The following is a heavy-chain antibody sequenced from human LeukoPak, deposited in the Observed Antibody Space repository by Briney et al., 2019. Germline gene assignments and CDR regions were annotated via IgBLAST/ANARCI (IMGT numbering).Heavy chain of an antibody. D-gene: IGHD1-26*01. CDR1: GGSISSYY. J-gene: IGHJ2*01. CDR3: ARWVGYSGSQYWYFDL. V-gene: IGHV4-59*08. CDR2: IYYSGST. Sequence: SETLSLTCTVSGGSISSYYWGWIRQPPGKGLEWIGYIYYSGSTNYNPSLKSRVTISVDTSKNQFSLKLSSVTAADTAVYYCARWVGYSGSQYWYFDLWGRGTLVTVSS.